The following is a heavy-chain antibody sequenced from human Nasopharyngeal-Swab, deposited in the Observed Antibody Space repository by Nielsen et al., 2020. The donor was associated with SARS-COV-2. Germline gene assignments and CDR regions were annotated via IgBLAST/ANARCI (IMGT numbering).Heavy chain of an antibody. CDR1: GGSISSSSYY. J-gene: IGHJ6*03. D-gene: IGHD3-16*01. Sequence: SETLSLTCTVSGGSISSSSYYWGWIRQPPGKGLEWIGCIYYSGSTYYNPSLKSRVTISVDTSKNQFPLKLSSVTAADTAVYSCGRERGRGGIWNYYYYYMDVWGKGTTVTVSS. CDR3: GRERGRGGIWNYYYYYMDV. CDR2: IYYSGST. V-gene: IGHV4-39*06.